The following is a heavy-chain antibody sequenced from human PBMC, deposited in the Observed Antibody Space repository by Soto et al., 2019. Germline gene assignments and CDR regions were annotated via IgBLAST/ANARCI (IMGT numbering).Heavy chain of an antibody. CDR2: IIPVFGRP. D-gene: IGHD5-12*01. V-gene: IGHV1-69*13. CDR1: GGTFSSFG. Sequence: ASVKVSCKASGGTFSSFGISWVRQAPGQGLEWMGGIIPVFGRPDYAQRFRGRLTITADESTNTSYMELIDLTSEDTAVYYCAREASGYDFWGQGTQVTVSS. J-gene: IGHJ1*01. CDR3: AREASGYDF.